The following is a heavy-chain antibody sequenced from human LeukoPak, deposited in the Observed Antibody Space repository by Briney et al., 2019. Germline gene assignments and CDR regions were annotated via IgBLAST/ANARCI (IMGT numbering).Heavy chain of an antibody. CDR3: ARERIAAANWFDP. D-gene: IGHD6-13*01. CDR2: ISSSSSYI. J-gene: IGHJ5*02. CDR1: GFTFSSYS. V-gene: IGHV3-21*01. Sequence: PGGSLRLSCAASGFTFSSYSMNWVRQAPGKGLEWVSSISSSSSYIYYADSVEGRFTISRDNAKNSLYLQMNSLRAEDTAVYYCARERIAAANWFDPWGQGTLVTVSS.